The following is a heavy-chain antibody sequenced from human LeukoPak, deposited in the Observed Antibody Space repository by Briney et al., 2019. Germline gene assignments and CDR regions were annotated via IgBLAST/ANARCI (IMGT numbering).Heavy chain of an antibody. V-gene: IGHV3-7*01. Sequence: PGGSLRLSCAASGFTFSSYWMSWVRQAPGKGLEWVANIKKDGSEKYYMDSVKGRFTISRDNAKNSLYLQMDSLRADDTAVYYCARDDLAVAGTADYFDYWGQGNLVTVSS. CDR1: GFTFSSYW. D-gene: IGHD6-19*01. CDR2: IKKDGSEK. CDR3: ARDDLAVAGTADYFDY. J-gene: IGHJ4*02.